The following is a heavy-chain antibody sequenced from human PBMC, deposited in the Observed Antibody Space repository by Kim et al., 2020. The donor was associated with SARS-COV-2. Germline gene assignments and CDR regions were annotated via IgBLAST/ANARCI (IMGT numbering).Heavy chain of an antibody. CDR2: INPYSGDT. D-gene: IGHD3-3*01. Sequence: ASVKVSCKAYGYTFTDYYIHWVRQAPGQGLEWMGWINPYSGDTNYAQKFQGRVTMTRDTSISTPYVELSSLRSDDTAVYYCARSAHFWSGHYLDFWGQGTLITVSS. CDR1: GYTFTDYY. V-gene: IGHV1-2*02. CDR3: ARSAHFWSGHYLDF. J-gene: IGHJ4*02.